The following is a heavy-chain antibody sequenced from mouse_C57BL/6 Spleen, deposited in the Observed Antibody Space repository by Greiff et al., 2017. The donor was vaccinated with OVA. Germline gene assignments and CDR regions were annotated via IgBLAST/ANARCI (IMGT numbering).Heavy chain of an antibody. J-gene: IGHJ2*01. Sequence: VQLQQPGAELVRPGSSVKLSCKASGYTFTSYWMDWVKQRPGQGLEWIGNIYPSDSETHYNQKFKDKATLTVDKSSSTAYMQLSSLTSEDSAVYYCAREGYDYDGLLDYWGQGTTLTVSS. V-gene: IGHV1-61*01. CDR1: GYTFTSYW. CDR2: IYPSDSET. CDR3: AREGYDYDGLLDY. D-gene: IGHD2-4*01.